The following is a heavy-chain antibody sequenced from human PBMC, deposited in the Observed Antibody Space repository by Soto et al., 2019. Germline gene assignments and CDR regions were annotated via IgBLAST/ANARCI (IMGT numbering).Heavy chain of an antibody. CDR3: ARDPQQRLADSYCYGMDV. D-gene: IGHD6-25*01. Sequence: KPGGSLRLSCAASGFTFSRYGMNWVRQTPGKGLELVSSISGLSSFIYYADSVKGRFTVSRDNAKNSLFVQMNSLTAEDTAVYYCARDPQQRLADSYCYGMDVWGQGTTVTVPS. CDR2: ISGLSSFI. J-gene: IGHJ6*02. V-gene: IGHV3-21*06. CDR1: GFTFSRYG.